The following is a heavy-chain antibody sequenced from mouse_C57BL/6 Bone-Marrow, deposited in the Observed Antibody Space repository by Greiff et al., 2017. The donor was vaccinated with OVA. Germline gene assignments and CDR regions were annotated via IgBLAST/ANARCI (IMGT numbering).Heavy chain of an antibody. CDR1: GFSFNTYA. CDR3: VRHGDDYDGWYFDV. CDR2: IRSKSNNYAT. V-gene: IGHV10-1*01. D-gene: IGHD2-4*01. Sequence: EVQVVESGGGLVQPKGSLKLSCAASGFSFNTYAMNWVRQAPGKGLEWVARIRSKSNNYATYYADSVKDRFTISRDDSESMLYLQMNNLKTEDTAMYYCVRHGDDYDGWYFDVWGTGTTVTVSS. J-gene: IGHJ1*03.